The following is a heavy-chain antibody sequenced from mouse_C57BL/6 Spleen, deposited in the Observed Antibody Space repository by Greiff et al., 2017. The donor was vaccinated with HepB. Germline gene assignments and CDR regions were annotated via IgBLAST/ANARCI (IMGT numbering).Heavy chain of an antibody. J-gene: IGHJ2*01. Sequence: QVQLQQPGAELVMPGASVKLSCKASGYTFTSYWMHWVKQRPGQGLEWIGEIDPSDSYTNYNQKFKGKSTLTVDKSSSTAYMQLSSLTSEDSAVYYCARYYYGSSPYLDYWGQGTTLTVSS. CDR3: ARYYYGSSPYLDY. CDR2: IDPSDSYT. V-gene: IGHV1-69*01. CDR1: GYTFTSYW. D-gene: IGHD1-1*01.